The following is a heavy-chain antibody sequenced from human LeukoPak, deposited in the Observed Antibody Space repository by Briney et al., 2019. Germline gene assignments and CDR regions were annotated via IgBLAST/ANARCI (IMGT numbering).Heavy chain of an antibody. V-gene: IGHV3-11*04. J-gene: IGHJ4*02. Sequence: PGGSLRLSCAASGFTFSDYYMSWIRQAPGKGLEWVSYISSSGSTIYYADSVKGRFTISRDNAKNSLYLQLNSLRAEDTAVYYCARPYYYGSGSYYVDYWGQGTLVTVSS. CDR2: ISSSGSTI. CDR3: ARPYYYGSGSYYVDY. D-gene: IGHD3-10*01. CDR1: GFTFSDYY.